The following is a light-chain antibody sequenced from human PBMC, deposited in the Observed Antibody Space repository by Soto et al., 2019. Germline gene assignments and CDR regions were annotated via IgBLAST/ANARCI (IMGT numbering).Light chain of an antibody. V-gene: IGKV3-20*01. J-gene: IGKJ2*01. Sequence: EIVLTQSPGTLSLSPGERATLSCRASQSVTNSYLAWYQQKPGQAPRLLIYGASTRATGIPDRFSGSGSGTDFTLTISRLQPEDCAVYYCLQYAGLPSTFGQGTKVEI. CDR2: GAS. CDR3: LQYAGLPST. CDR1: QSVTNSY.